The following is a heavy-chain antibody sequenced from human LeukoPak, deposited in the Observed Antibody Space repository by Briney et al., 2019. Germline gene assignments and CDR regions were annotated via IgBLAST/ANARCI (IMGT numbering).Heavy chain of an antibody. CDR2: IYTSGST. D-gene: IGHD1-26*01. Sequence: PSETLSPTCTVSGGSISGNYWSWIRQPAGKGLEWIGRIYTSGSTNYNPSLKSRVTMSVDTSTNQFSLKLNSLTAADAAVYYCARGGSGSYFDAFDIWGQGTMVTVSS. J-gene: IGHJ3*02. CDR3: ARGGSGSYFDAFDI. V-gene: IGHV4-4*07. CDR1: GGSISGNY.